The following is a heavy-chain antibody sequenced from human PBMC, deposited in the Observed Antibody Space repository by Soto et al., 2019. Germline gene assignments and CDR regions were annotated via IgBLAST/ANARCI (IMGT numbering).Heavy chain of an antibody. CDR2: IYFGGTT. V-gene: IGHV4-4*09. J-gene: IGHJ4*02. CDR3: ARGLRLWFGELYGYDY. D-gene: IGHD3-10*01. CDR1: GGSFSPNY. Sequence: PSETLSLTCAVSGGSFSPNYWAWIRQPPGKGLEWVGYIYFGGTTYYNPSLKSRVTISVDTSNNQFSLKLTSVTAADTAVYYCARGLRLWFGELYGYDYWGQGTLVTSPQ.